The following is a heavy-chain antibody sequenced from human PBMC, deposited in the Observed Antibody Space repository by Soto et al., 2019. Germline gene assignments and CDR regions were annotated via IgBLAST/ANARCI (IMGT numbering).Heavy chain of an antibody. J-gene: IGHJ6*02. V-gene: IGHV4-34*01. D-gene: IGHD6-25*01. CDR2: INHSGST. Sequence: SETLSLTCAVYGGSFSGYYWSWIRQPPGKGLEWIGEINHSGSTNYNPSLKSRVTISVDTSKNQFSLKLSSVTAADTAVYYCALIAANTLWGYYYYGMDVWGQGTTVTVSS. CDR3: ALIAANTLWGYYYYGMDV. CDR1: GGSFSGYY.